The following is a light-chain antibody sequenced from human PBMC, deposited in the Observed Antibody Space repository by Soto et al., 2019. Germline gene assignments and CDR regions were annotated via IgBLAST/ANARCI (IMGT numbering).Light chain of an antibody. CDR3: CSFAGSSTVV. CDR1: SSDVGSYNL. J-gene: IGLJ2*01. CDR2: DVS. Sequence: QSVLTQPASVSGSPGQSITISCTGTSSDVGSYNLVSWYQQHPGKAPKLMIYDVSKRPSGVSNRFSGSRSGNTASLTISGLQADDEADYYCCSFAGSSTVVFGGGTKVTVL. V-gene: IGLV2-23*02.